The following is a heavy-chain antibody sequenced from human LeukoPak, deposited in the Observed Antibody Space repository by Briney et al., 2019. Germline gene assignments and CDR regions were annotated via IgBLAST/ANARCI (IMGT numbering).Heavy chain of an antibody. CDR2: INYSGST. CDR3: ARGRGANH. CDR1: GGSISSYY. Sequence: SETLSLTCTVSGGSISSYYWNWIRQSPGKGLEWIGEINYSGSTNYNPSLKSRLTILVDTSKNQFSLKLTSVTAADTAVYYCARGRGANHWGQGTLVTVSA. V-gene: IGHV4-34*01. J-gene: IGHJ4*02. D-gene: IGHD1-26*01.